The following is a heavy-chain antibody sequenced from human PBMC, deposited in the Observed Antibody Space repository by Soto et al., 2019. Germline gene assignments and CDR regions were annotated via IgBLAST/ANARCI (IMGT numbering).Heavy chain of an antibody. CDR1: GYTSTGYY. CDR2: INPNSGGT. J-gene: IGHJ6*02. Sequence: ASVKVSCKASGYTSTGYYMHWVRQAPGQGLEWMGWINPNSGGTNYAQKFQGRVTMTRDTSISTAYMELSRLRSDDTAVYYCARAYCSGGSCYYYYGMDVWGQGTTVTVSS. D-gene: IGHD2-15*01. CDR3: ARAYCSGGSCYYYYGMDV. V-gene: IGHV1-2*02.